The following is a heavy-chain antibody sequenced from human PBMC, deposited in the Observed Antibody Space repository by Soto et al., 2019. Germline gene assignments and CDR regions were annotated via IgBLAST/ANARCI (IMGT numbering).Heavy chain of an antibody. CDR1: GDSVSSDSYY. D-gene: IGHD6-6*01. CDR2: ISSSGST. J-gene: IGHJ4*02. CDR3: ARLVEYSSSSGGGFDY. Sequence: SETLSLTCTVSGDSVSSDSYYWTWIRQPPGKGLEWIGYISSSGSTKYNPSLKSRVTISLDTSNNQFSLELTSVTAADTAMYYCARLVEYSSSSGGGFDYWGQGTLVTVSS. V-gene: IGHV4-61*01.